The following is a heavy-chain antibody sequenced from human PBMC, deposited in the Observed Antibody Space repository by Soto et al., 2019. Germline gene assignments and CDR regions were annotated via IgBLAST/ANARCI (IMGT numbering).Heavy chain of an antibody. D-gene: IGHD3-22*01. CDR3: ARSPYYDSSGPFDY. Sequence: EVQLVETGGGLIQPGGSLRLSCAASGFTVSSNYMSWVRQAPGRRLEWVSVTYSGGSTYYADSVKCRFTISRDNSKNTLYLQMNSLRAEDTAVYYCARSPYYDSSGPFDYWGQGTLVTVSS. J-gene: IGHJ4*02. V-gene: IGHV3-53*02. CDR1: GFTVSSNY. CDR2: TYSGGST.